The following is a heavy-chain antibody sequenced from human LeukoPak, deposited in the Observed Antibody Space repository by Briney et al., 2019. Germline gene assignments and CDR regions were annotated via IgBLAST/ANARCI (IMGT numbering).Heavy chain of an antibody. CDR3: ARGGSYGDALYSFDF. CDR1: GFTFSSYN. Sequence: GGSLRLSCAASGFTFSSYNMNWVRQAPGKGLEWLSSVSGSSYYIYYADSLKGRFTISRDNAKNSVYLQMNSLRAEDTAVYYCARGGSYGDALYSFDFWGQGTLVTVSS. CDR2: VSGSSYYI. D-gene: IGHD4-17*01. J-gene: IGHJ4*02. V-gene: IGHV3-21*01.